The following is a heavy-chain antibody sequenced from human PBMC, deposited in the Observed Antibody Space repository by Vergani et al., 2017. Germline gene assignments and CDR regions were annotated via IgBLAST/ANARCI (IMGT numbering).Heavy chain of an antibody. CDR3: ARVRPGYYYDSSGYYLYY. CDR2: IYYSGST. V-gene: IGHV4-59*01. CDR1: GGSISSYY. Sequence: QVQLQESGPGLVKPSETLSLTCTVSGGSISSYYWSWIRQPPGKGLEWIGYIYYSGSTNYNPSLKSRVTISVDTSKNQFSLKLSSVTAADTAVYYCARVRPGYYYDSSGYYLYYWGQGTLVTVSS. D-gene: IGHD3-22*01. J-gene: IGHJ4*02.